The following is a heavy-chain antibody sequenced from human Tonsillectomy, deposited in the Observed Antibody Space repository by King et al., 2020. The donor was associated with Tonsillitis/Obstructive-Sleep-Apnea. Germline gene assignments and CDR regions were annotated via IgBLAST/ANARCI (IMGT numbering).Heavy chain of an antibody. D-gene: IGHD2-2*01. V-gene: IGHV2-70*11. CDR3: ALTDCSSTSCHTDV. Sequence: TLKESGPALVKPPQTLTLTCTFSGFSLSTSGMCVSWIRQPPGKALEWLARIDWDDDKYYNTSLKTRLTLSKDTSKNQVVLTMANMDPVDTATYFCALTDCSSTSCHTDVWGRGTTVTDSS. CDR1: GFSLSTSGMC. CDR2: IDWDDDK. J-gene: IGHJ6*03.